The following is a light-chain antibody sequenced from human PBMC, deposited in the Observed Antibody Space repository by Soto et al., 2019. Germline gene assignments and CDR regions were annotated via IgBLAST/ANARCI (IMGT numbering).Light chain of an antibody. CDR2: DTT. V-gene: IGLV7-46*01. J-gene: IGLJ1*01. CDR3: LLSYNGPYV. CDR1: TGAVTYFHY. Sequence: QAVVTQEPSLTVSPGGPVTLTCGSSTGAVTYFHYPYWLQQKPGQAPRTLIYDTTNRHSWTPARFSGSLLGGKAALTLSGAQPEDEAEYYCLLSYNGPYVFGTGTKVTVL.